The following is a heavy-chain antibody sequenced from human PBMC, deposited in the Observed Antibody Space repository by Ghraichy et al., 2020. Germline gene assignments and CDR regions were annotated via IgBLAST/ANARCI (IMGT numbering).Heavy chain of an antibody. CDR2: IYYSGST. J-gene: IGHJ3*02. CDR1: GGSISSYY. CDR3: ARVNYDFWSGYYTGLKAFDI. D-gene: IGHD3-3*01. Sequence: SETLSLTCTVSGGSISSYYWSWIRQPPGKGLEWIGYIYYSGSTNYNPSLKSRVTISVDTSKNQFSLKLSSVTAADTAVYYCARVNYDFWSGYYTGLKAFDIWGQGTMVTVSS. V-gene: IGHV4-59*01.